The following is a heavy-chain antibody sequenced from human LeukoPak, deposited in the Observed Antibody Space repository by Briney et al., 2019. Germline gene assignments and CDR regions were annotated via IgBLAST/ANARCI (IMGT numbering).Heavy chain of an antibody. J-gene: IGHJ4*02. Sequence: SQTLSLTCTVSGGSISSGGYYWSWIRQHPGKGLEWIGYIYYSGSTYYNPSLKSRVTISVDTSKNQFSLKLSSVTAADTAVYYCARGRGRWLQSSTSPFDYWGQGTLVTVSS. CDR2: IYYSGST. CDR1: GGSISSGGYY. D-gene: IGHD5-24*01. CDR3: ARGRGRWLQSSTSPFDY. V-gene: IGHV4-31*03.